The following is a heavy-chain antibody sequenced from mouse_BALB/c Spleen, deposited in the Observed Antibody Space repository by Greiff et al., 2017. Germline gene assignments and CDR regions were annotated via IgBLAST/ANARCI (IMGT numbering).Heavy chain of an antibody. CDR1: GFTFSSYG. CDR3: ARGYYGSSSYAMDY. V-gene: IGHV5-6-3*01. J-gene: IGHJ4*01. Sequence: DVKLVESGGGLVQPGGSLKLSCAASGFTFSSYGMSWVRQTPDKRLELVATINSNGGSTYYPDSVKGRFTISRDNAKNTLYLQMSSLKSEDTAMYYCARGYYGSSSYAMDYWGQGTSVTVSS. CDR2: INSNGGST. D-gene: IGHD1-1*01.